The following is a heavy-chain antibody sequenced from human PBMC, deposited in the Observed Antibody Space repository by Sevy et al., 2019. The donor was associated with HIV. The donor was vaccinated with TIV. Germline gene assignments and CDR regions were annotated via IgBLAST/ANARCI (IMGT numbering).Heavy chain of an antibody. V-gene: IGHV3-21*01. CDR1: GFSFSSYT. CDR3: ERGIHDYGEFDADAFDN. D-gene: IGHD4-17*01. CDR2: ITAGSYI. J-gene: IGHJ3*02. Sequence: GGSLRLSCAASGFSFSSYTLNWVRQAPGKGLEWVSFITAGSYIYYADSVKGRLTISRDNAKSSLFLQMNSLKGEDTAVNYCERGIHDYGEFDADAFDNWGQGTMVTVSS.